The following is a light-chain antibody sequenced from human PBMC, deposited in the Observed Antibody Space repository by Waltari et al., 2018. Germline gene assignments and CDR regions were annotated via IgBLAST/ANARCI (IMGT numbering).Light chain of an antibody. CDR1: SSNIGSNY. V-gene: IGLV1-47*01. Sequence: QSVLTQPPSASGTPGQRVTISCSGRSSNIGSNYVSWYQQLPGTAPKLLIYRNNQRPSGVRDRFSGSKPGTSASLAIWGLRSEDEADYYCAAWDASLSGRVFGGGTKLPVL. J-gene: IGLJ3*02. CDR3: AAWDASLSGRV. CDR2: RNN.